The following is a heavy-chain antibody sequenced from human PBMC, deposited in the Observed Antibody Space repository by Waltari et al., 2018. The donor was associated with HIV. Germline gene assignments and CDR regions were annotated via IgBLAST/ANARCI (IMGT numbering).Heavy chain of an antibody. CDR1: GFAFRHYS. D-gene: IGHD5-18*01. Sequence: LVESGGDVVQTGESIRLTCEASGFAFRHYSFNWVRRSPLRGLDGVASSRSATNEKFDLDSVRGRFVISRDDSESSVHLQRDSVKKEDTGKYFCVRDDPGYGPIDHWGRGTLVTV. CDR3: VRDDPGYGPIDH. V-gene: IGHV3-21*04. CDR2: SRSATNEK. J-gene: IGHJ5*02.